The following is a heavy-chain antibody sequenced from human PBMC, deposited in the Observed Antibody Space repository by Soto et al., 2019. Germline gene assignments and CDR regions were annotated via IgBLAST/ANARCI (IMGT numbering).Heavy chain of an antibody. CDR2: IVSNGGST. V-gene: IGHV3-64D*06. CDR3: VKGVSYAFDI. J-gene: IGHJ3*02. Sequence: PGGSLRLSCSASGFTLSIYAMPWVRQAPGKGLEYVSTIVSNGGSTYYADSVKARFTISRDNSKNTLYLQMSSLRTEDTAVYYCVKGVSYAFDIWAQGTLVTVSS. D-gene: IGHD3-16*01. CDR1: GFTLSIYA.